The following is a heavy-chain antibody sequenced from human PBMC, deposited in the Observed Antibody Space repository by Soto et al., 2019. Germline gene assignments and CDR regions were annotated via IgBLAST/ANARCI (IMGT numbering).Heavy chain of an antibody. CDR3: AGGHYDYVWGSYRYPRWFDP. CDR1: GGSISSYY. V-gene: IGHV4-59*01. D-gene: IGHD3-16*02. Sequence: QVQLQESGPGLVKPSETLSLTCTVSGGSISSYYWSWIRQPPGKGLEWIGSIYYSGSTNYNPSLKSRVTISVDTSKNQFSLNLSSVTAADTAVYYCAGGHYDYVWGSYRYPRWFDPWGQGTLVTVSS. CDR2: IYYSGST. J-gene: IGHJ5*02.